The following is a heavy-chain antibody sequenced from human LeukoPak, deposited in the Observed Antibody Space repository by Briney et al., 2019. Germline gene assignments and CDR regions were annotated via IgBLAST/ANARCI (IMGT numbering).Heavy chain of an antibody. CDR3: ARDDYGGNSGFDY. J-gene: IGHJ4*02. CDR1: GGTFSSYA. Sequence: SVKVSCKASGGTFSSYAISWVRQAPGQGLEWMGRIIPILGIADYAQKFRGRVTITADKSTSTAYMELSSLRSEDTAVYYCARDDYGGNSGFDYWGQGTLVTVSS. D-gene: IGHD4-23*01. V-gene: IGHV1-69*04. CDR2: IIPILGIA.